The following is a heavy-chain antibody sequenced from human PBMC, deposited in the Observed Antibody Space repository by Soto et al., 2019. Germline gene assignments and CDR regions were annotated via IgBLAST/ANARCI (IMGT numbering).Heavy chain of an antibody. J-gene: IGHJ4*02. CDR2: ISGGGGST. CDR1: GFTFSNHA. V-gene: IGHV3-23*01. D-gene: IGHD2-15*01. CDR3: AQDREWGGNDFDY. Sequence: EVQLLESGGGLLQPGGSLRLSCAASGFTFSNHAMSWVRQPPGKGLEWVSAISGGGGSTYYADSVKGRFTISRDNSKNTLYLQMGSLSAEDTAVYYGAQDREWGGNDFDYWGQGTRVNVSS.